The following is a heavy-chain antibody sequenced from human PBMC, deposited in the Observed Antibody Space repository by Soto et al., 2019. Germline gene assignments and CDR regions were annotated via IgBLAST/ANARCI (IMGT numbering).Heavy chain of an antibody. J-gene: IGHJ4*02. CDR3: ARDWTGGASPYFDN. V-gene: IGHV3-30*14. CDR1: GFTLSTYL. Sequence: QVQLVESGGGVVQPGGSLRLSCAASGFTLSTYLIHWVRQAPGKGLEWVAVISYDGGNNYYTDSVKGRFTISRDNSKNTLYLQMNSLRTDDTAVYYCARDWTGGASPYFDNWGQGTLVTVSS. CDR2: ISYDGGNN. D-gene: IGHD3-10*01.